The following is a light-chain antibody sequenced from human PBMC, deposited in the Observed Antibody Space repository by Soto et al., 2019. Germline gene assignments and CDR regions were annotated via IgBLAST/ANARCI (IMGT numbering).Light chain of an antibody. CDR1: SSDVGNCNC. CDR2: DVT. J-gene: IGLJ1*01. Sequence: QSVLTQPASVSGSPGQSITISCTGTSSDVGNCNCVSWYQQHPGKAPKLLISDVTTRPSGVSNRFSGSKSGNTASLTISGLQAEDEADYYCSSDSSIGTRVFGTGTKLTVL. V-gene: IGLV2-14*03. CDR3: SSDSSIGTRV.